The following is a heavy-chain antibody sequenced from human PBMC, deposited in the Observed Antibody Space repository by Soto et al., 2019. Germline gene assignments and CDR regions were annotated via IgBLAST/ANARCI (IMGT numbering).Heavy chain of an antibody. CDR1: GFTFSSNG. CDR2: ISYDGSDK. CDR3: AKGTGFLEWL. V-gene: IGHV3-30*18. J-gene: IGHJ4*02. Sequence: QVQLVESGGGVVKPGRSLRLSCAGSGFTFSSNGMHWVRQAPGKGLEWVAGISYDGSDKRYADSVKGQFTISRDNSKNMLFLQINSLRTEDTAVYYCAKGTGFLEWLWGRGTLVTVSS. D-gene: IGHD3-3*01.